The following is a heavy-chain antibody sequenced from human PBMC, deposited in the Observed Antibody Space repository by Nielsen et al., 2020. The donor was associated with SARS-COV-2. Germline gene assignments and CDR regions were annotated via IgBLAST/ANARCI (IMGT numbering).Heavy chain of an antibody. Sequence: SETLSLTCTVSGGSISSGDYYWSWIRQHPGKGLEWIGDIYYSGRTYYNPSLKSRVTISVDTSKNQFSLKVTSVTAADTAVYFCARWEIETTQDRSFDIWGQGTMVTVSS. CDR1: GGSISSGDYY. V-gene: IGHV4-31*03. CDR3: ARWEIETTQDRSFDI. J-gene: IGHJ3*02. D-gene: IGHD1-7*01. CDR2: IYYSGRT.